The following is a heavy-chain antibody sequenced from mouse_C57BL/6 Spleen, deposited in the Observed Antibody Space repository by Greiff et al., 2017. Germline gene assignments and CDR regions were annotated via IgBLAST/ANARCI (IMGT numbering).Heavy chain of an antibody. Sequence: QVQLQQPGAELVMPGASVKLSCKASGYTFTSYWMHWVKQRPGQGLEWIGEIDPSDSYTNYNQKFKGKSTLTVDKSSSTAYMQLSSLTSEDSAVYYCARSATVVGHYYAMDDWGQGTSVTVSS. V-gene: IGHV1-69*01. CDR1: GYTFTSYW. D-gene: IGHD1-1*01. CDR3: ARSATVVGHYYAMDD. CDR2: IDPSDSYT. J-gene: IGHJ4*01.